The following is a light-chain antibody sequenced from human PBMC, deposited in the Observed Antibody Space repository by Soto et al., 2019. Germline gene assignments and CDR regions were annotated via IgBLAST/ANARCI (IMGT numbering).Light chain of an antibody. CDR2: GAS. J-gene: IGKJ2*01. CDR3: QQYGGSPPYT. Sequence: VLTQSPGTLSLSPGERATISCRASQTISSSYLAWYQHKPGQAPRLLIYGASSRATGIPHRFCGSGSGTDFTLTISRLEPEDCGVYYCQQYGGSPPYTFGQGTRLEIK. CDR1: QTISSSY. V-gene: IGKV3-20*01.